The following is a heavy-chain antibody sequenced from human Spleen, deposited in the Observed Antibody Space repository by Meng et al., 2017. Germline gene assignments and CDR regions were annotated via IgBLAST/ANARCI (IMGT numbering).Heavy chain of an antibody. CDR1: GGFFSDYY. J-gene: IGHJ4*02. D-gene: IGHD4-11*01. CDR3: ARGPTTMAHDFDY. CDR2: INHSGST. Sequence: QVQLQPWGAGLLTPSDTLSLTCVVSGGFFSDYYWSWIRQPPGKGLEWIGEINHSGSTNYNPSLESRATISVDTSQNNLSLKLSSVTAADSAVYYCARGPTTMAHDFDYWGQGTLVTVSS. V-gene: IGHV4-34*01.